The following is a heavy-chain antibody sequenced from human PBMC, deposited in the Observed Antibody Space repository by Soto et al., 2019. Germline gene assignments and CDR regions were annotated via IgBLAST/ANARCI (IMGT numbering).Heavy chain of an antibody. V-gene: IGHV1-58*01. Sequence: QMQVVQSGPEVKNPGTSVKVSCKTSGFTFATSAVQWVRQARGERLEWIGWIIIGSGQTNHAQNLQDRLTMTRDLATSTAYGERTGLRPEDTAVYYGAAALYSGGICCSFEIWGQGTMGTVSS. D-gene: IGHD2-15*01. CDR1: GFTFATSA. CDR2: IIIGSGQT. CDR3: AAALYSGGICCSFEI. J-gene: IGHJ3*02.